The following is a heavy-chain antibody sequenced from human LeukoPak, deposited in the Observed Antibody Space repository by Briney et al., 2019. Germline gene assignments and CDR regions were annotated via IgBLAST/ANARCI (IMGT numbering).Heavy chain of an antibody. Sequence: QSGGSLRLSCAASGFTLSSNYMSWVRQPPGKGLDWVSVISGGGSTYYADSVKGRFTISRDSSKNTLYLQMNRLRAEESAVYYCARGARGTYSFGYEWGQGTLVTVSS. J-gene: IGHJ4*02. CDR2: ISGGGST. V-gene: IGHV3-66*01. CDR3: ARGARGTYSFGYE. D-gene: IGHD5-18*01. CDR1: GFTLSSNY.